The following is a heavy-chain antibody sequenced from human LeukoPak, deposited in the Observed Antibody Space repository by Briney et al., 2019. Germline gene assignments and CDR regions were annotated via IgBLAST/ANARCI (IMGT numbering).Heavy chain of an antibody. CDR2: IYGNGRDK. D-gene: IGHD2-8*01. CDR3: AKDTSIGRYCTNGVCSPFDY. J-gene: IGHJ4*02. CDR1: GFTFSPYA. Sequence: PGGSLRLSCAASGFTFSPYAMSWVRQAPGKGLEWVSGIYGNGRDKFYADSVKGRFTISRDNSKNTLYLQMNSLRAEDTAVYYCAKDTSIGRYCTNGVCSPFDYWGQGTLVTVSS. V-gene: IGHV3-23*01.